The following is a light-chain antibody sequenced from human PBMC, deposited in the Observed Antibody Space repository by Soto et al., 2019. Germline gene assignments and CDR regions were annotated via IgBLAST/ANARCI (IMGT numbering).Light chain of an antibody. CDR1: TSDLGHYNY. CDR3: ASYTNISTML. V-gene: IGLV2-14*01. Sequence: QSALTQPASVSESPGQSITISCTGTTSDLGHYNYVSWYQKHPGTAPRLMIYEVTNRPSGVSNRFSGSKAGNTASLTISGLQAEYEADYSSASYTNISTMLFGGGTPLTVL. J-gene: IGLJ7*01. CDR2: EVT.